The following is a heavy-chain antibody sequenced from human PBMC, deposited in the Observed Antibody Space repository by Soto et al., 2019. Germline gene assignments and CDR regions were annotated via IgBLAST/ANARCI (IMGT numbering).Heavy chain of an antibody. D-gene: IGHD4-17*01. Sequence: QVQLQESGPGLVKPSETLSLTCTVSGGSISSYYWSWIRQPPGKGLEWIGYIYYSASTNYNPSLKSRVTISVDTSKNQFSLKLSSVTAADTAVYYCARAYGDYVFDYWGQGTLVTVSS. V-gene: IGHV4-59*01. J-gene: IGHJ4*02. CDR2: IYYSAST. CDR3: ARAYGDYVFDY. CDR1: GGSISSYY.